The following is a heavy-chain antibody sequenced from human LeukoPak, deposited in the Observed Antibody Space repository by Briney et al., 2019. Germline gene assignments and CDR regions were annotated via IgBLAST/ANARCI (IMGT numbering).Heavy chain of an antibody. Sequence: GGSLRLSCAASGFTFSGYGMSWVRQAPGKGLEWVSGIRGSGGSTYYADSVKGRFTISRDNSNNTLYLQMNSLRAEDTAVYYCAKELPYSSGWLSFWGQGTLVTVSS. CDR3: AKELPYSSGWLSF. J-gene: IGHJ4*02. D-gene: IGHD6-19*01. CDR1: GFTFSGYG. CDR2: IRGSGGST. V-gene: IGHV3-23*01.